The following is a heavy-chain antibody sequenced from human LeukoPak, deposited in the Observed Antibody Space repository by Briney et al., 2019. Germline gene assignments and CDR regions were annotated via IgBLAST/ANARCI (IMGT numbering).Heavy chain of an antibody. Sequence: GGSLRLSCAASGFTFSSYSMNWVRQAPGKGLEWVSSISSSSSYIYYADSVKGRLTISRDNAKNSLYLQMNSLRAEDTAVYYCAREEGDGYNFDYWGQGTLVTVSS. V-gene: IGHV3-21*01. CDR2: ISSSSSYI. CDR1: GFTFSSYS. D-gene: IGHD5-24*01. J-gene: IGHJ4*02. CDR3: AREEGDGYNFDY.